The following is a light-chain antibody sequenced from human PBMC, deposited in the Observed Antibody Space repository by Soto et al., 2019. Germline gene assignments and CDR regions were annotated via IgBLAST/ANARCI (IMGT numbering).Light chain of an antibody. CDR1: QNISGY. CDR2: AAS. Sequence: DIQMTQSPSSLSASVGDRVTITCRASQNISGYLNWYQQKPGKAPNLLIYAASSLQSGVPSRFSGSGSGTDFTLTISSLQPEDFATYYCQQSYSTLWTFGQGTKVEIK. V-gene: IGKV1-39*01. CDR3: QQSYSTLWT. J-gene: IGKJ1*01.